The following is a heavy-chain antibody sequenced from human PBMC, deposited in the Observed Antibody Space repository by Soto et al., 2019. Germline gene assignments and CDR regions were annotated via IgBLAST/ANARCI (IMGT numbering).Heavy chain of an antibody. V-gene: IGHV3-30-3*01. CDR2: ISYDGSNK. D-gene: IGHD6-19*01. CDR1: GFTFSSYA. Sequence: PGGSLRLSCAASGFTFSSYAMHWVRQAPGKGLEWVAVISYDGSNKYYADSVKGRFTISRDNSKNTLYLQMNSLRAEDTAVYYCARDEGIAVVADAFDIWGQGTMVTVSS. J-gene: IGHJ3*02. CDR3: ARDEGIAVVADAFDI.